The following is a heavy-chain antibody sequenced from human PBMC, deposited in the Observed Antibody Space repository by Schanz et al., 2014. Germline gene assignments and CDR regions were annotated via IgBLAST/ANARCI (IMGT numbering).Heavy chain of an antibody. J-gene: IGHJ5*02. Sequence: EVQLVESGGGLVKPGGSLRLSCAASTSIFNHAWMSWVRQAPGKGLEWLARIKSKTDGETTDYAAPVKGRFSITRDDSQSTLYLQMNSLKIEDTAVYYCATASSPVREAGAGSSFHLWGQGTLVTVSP. CDR2: IKSKTDGETT. CDR1: TSIFNHAW. D-gene: IGHD6-13*01. CDR3: ATASSPVREAGAGSSFHL. V-gene: IGHV3-15*01.